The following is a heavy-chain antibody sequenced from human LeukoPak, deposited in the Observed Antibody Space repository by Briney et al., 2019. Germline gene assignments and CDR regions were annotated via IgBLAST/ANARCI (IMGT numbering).Heavy chain of an antibody. V-gene: IGHV3-43*02. Sequence: GGSLRLSCAASGFTFSNYGMTWVRQSPGKGLEWVASIADRDTTTYYADSVKGRFTISRDNSKNSLYLQMNSLRTEDTALYYCAKDILAYCGGDCPLDYWGQGTLVTVSS. J-gene: IGHJ4*02. CDR2: IADRDTTT. CDR1: GFTFSNYG. CDR3: AKDILAYCGGDCPLDY. D-gene: IGHD2-21*02.